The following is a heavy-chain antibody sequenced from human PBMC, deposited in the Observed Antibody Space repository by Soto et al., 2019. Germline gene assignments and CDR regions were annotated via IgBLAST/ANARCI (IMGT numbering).Heavy chain of an antibody. Sequence: QVQLVQSGAEVKKPGASVKVSCKASGYTFTGYYMHWVRQAPGQGLEWMGWINPNSGGTNYAQKFQGWVTMTRDTSISTAYMELSRLRSDDTAVYYCARDHSPHDSSGYYTFDIWGQGTMVTVSS. V-gene: IGHV1-2*04. CDR1: GYTFTGYY. D-gene: IGHD3-22*01. J-gene: IGHJ3*02. CDR3: ARDHSPHDSSGYYTFDI. CDR2: INPNSGGT.